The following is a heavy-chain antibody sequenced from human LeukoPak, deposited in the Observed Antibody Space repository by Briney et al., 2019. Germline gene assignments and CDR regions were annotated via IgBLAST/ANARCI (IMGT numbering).Heavy chain of an antibody. J-gene: IGHJ4*02. D-gene: IGHD1-26*01. CDR1: GGSFSGYY. CDR3: ARAYGSYYGY. CDR2: INHSGST. V-gene: IGHV4-34*01. Sequence: PSETLSLTCAVYGGSFSGYYWSWIRQPPGKGLEWIGEINHSGSTNYNPSLKSRVTISVDTSKNQFSLKLSSVTAADTAVYYCARAYGSYYGYWGQGTLVTVSS.